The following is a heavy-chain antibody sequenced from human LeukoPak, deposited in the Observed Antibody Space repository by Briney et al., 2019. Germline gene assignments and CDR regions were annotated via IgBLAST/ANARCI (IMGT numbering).Heavy chain of an antibody. CDR3: ARGPIGTMTYYMDV. CDR1: GYIFTNYG. Sequence: ASVKVSCKASGYIFTNYGISWVRQAPGQGLEWMGIINPIGDSTIYAQKFQGRVTMTSDMSTSTVYMELSSLRSEDTAVFYCARGPIGTMTYYMDVWGKGTTVTVSS. D-gene: IGHD3-3*01. V-gene: IGHV1-46*01. J-gene: IGHJ6*03. CDR2: INPIGDST.